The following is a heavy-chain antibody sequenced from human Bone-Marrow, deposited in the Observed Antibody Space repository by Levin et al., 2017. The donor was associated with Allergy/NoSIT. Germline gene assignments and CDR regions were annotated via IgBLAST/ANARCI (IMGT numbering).Heavy chain of an antibody. Sequence: ASVKVSCKASGYTFRNYGISWVRQAPGQGLEWMGWISVYNGNTNYGQNVQGRFTMTTDISTSTAYMELRRLISDDTAVYYCARDRHPLTSNGWFFDYWGQGTLVSVSS. D-gene: IGHD5-18*01. CDR1: GYTFRNYG. V-gene: IGHV1-18*01. J-gene: IGHJ4*02. CDR3: ARDRHPLTSNGWFFDY. CDR2: ISVYNGNT.